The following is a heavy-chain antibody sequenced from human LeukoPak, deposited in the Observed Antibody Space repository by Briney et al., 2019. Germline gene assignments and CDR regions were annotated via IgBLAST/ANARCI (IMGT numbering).Heavy chain of an antibody. CDR1: GFTFSSYA. CDR2: ISGSGGST. J-gene: IGHJ4*02. V-gene: IGHV3-23*01. CDR3: AKSPCYDILTGYYTGCYFDY. D-gene: IGHD3-9*01. Sequence: GGSLRLSCAASGFTFSSYAMSWVRQAPGKGLEWVSAISGSGGSTYYADSVKGRFTISRGNSKNTLYLQMNSLRAEDTAVYYCAKSPCYDILTGYYTGCYFDYWGQGTLVTVSS.